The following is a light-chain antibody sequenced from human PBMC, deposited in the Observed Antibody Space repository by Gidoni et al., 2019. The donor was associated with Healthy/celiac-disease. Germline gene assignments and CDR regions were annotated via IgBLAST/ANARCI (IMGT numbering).Light chain of an antibody. V-gene: IGLV4-69*01. CDR3: QTWGTGVV. Sequence: QLVLPQAPSASAPLGAAVKLTCTRSSGHSSYAIAWPQQQPEKGPRYLMKLNSDGSHSKGDGIPDRFSGSSSGAERYLTISSLQSEDEADYYCQTWGTGVVFGGGTKLTVL. CDR2: LNSDGSH. CDR1: SGHSSYA. J-gene: IGLJ2*01.